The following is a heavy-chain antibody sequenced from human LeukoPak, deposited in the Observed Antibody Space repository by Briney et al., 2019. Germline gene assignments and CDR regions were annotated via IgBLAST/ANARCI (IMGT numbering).Heavy chain of an antibody. CDR2: ISGGGSST. CDR1: GFTFGDSA. D-gene: IGHD3-16*01. V-gene: IGHV3-23*01. CDR3: AKFRSLRYCDY. J-gene: IGHJ4*02. Sequence: GGSLRLSCAASGFTFGDSAMTWVRQAPGKGLEWVSGISGGGSSTYYADSVKGRFTISRDNSKSTLYLQMNSLRAEDTAVYYCAKFRSLRYCDYWGQGTLVTVSS.